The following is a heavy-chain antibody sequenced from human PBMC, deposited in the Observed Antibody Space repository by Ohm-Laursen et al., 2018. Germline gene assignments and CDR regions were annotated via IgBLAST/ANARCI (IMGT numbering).Heavy chain of an antibody. V-gene: IGHV3-21*01. D-gene: IGHD2-21*02. CDR3: ASPYCGGNCSDPIDS. Sequence: SLRLSCTAFGFTFTNYTMNRLRQAPGKGLEWVSSINFSGRYIYYADSVKGRFTISRDNAKKSLFLQMNSLRVEDTAVYYCASPYCGGNCSDPIDSWGQGTLVTVSS. CDR2: INFSGRYI. CDR1: GFTFTNYT. J-gene: IGHJ4*02.